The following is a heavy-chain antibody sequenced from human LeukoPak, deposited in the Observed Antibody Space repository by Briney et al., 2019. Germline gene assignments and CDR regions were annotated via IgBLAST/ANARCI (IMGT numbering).Heavy chain of an antibody. CDR1: GYTFTSYG. J-gene: IGHJ6*03. CDR3: ARVVAAAKGGSYYYYYMDV. D-gene: IGHD6-13*01. Sequence: ASVKVSCKASGYTFTSYGISWVRQAPGQGLEWMGWISAYNGNTNYAQKLQGRVTITTDTSTSTAYMELRSLRSDDTAVYYCARVVAAAKGGSYYYYYMDVWGKGTTVTVSS. V-gene: IGHV1-18*01. CDR2: ISAYNGNT.